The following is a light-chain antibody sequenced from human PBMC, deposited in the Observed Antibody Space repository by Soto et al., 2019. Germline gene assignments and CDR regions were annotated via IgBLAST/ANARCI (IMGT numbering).Light chain of an antibody. V-gene: IGLV1-44*01. Sequence: QSALTQPPSASGTPGQRGTISCSGSSSNIGSNTVNWYQQLPGTAPKLLIYSNNQRPSGVPDRFSGSKSGTSASLAISGLQSEDEADYYCAAWDDSLNGHVFGTGTKVTVL. CDR2: SNN. J-gene: IGLJ1*01. CDR1: SSNIGSNT. CDR3: AAWDDSLNGHV.